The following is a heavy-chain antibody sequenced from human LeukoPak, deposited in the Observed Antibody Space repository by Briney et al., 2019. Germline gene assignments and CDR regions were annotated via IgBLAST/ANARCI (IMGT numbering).Heavy chain of an antibody. V-gene: IGHV4-61*02. J-gene: IGHJ6*03. Sequence: PSQTLSLTCSVSGDSISSGSYYWSWIRQPAGKGLEWIGRIYTSGSTNYNPSLKSRVTISVDTSKNQFSLKLSSVTAADMAVYYCARAAMVTRYYYYYYMDVWGKGTTVTISS. D-gene: IGHD5-18*01. CDR1: GDSISSGSYY. CDR2: IYTSGST. CDR3: ARAAMVTRYYYYYYMDV.